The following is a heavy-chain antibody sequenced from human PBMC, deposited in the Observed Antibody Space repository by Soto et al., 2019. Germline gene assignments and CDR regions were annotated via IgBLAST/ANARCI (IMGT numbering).Heavy chain of an antibody. D-gene: IGHD5-18*01. V-gene: IGHV1-18*04. CDR3: ARGTKRGYSYDSGANWFDP. Sequence: QVRLVQSGAEVKKPGASVKVSCKASGYTFTSYGISWVRQAPGQGLEWMGWISAYNGNTNYAQKLQGRVTMTTDTSTSTAYMELRSLRSDDTAVYYCARGTKRGYSYDSGANWFDPWGQGTLVTVSS. J-gene: IGHJ5*02. CDR2: ISAYNGNT. CDR1: GYTFTSYG.